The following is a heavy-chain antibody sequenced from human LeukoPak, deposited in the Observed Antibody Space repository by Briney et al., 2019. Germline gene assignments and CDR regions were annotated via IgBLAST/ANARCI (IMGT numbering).Heavy chain of an antibody. V-gene: IGHV3-49*04. CDR3: TREVDGMSAY. CDR1: GFSVSDNY. Sequence: GGSLRLSCAASGFSVSDNYMSWVRQAPGKGLEWLGFIRSKASGGAIEYDPSVDGRFTISRDDSKSIAYLQMTSLKTEDTATYFCTREVDGMSAYWGQGTLVTVSS. CDR2: IRSKASGGAI. J-gene: IGHJ4*02. D-gene: IGHD1-14*01.